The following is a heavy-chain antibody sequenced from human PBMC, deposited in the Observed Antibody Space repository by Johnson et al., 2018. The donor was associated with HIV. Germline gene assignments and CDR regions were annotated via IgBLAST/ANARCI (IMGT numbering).Heavy chain of an antibody. J-gene: IGHJ3*02. CDR3: ARAYSYGVFDI. D-gene: IGHD5-18*01. V-gene: IGHV3-11*04. CDR1: GFTFSDYY. CDR2: ISSSGSTI. Sequence: QVQLVESGGGLGQPGGSLRLSCAASGFTFSDYYMSWIRQAPGKGLEWVSYISSSGSTIYYADSVKGRFTISRDNAKNSLYLQLNSLRAGDTAVYYCARAYSYGVFDIWGQGTMVTVSS.